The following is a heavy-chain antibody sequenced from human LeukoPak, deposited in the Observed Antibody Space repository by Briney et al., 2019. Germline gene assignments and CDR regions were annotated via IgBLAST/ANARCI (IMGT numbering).Heavy chain of an antibody. CDR3: AREGTVTNWFDP. CDR2: IYTSGST. D-gene: IGHD4-11*01. J-gene: IGHJ5*02. CDR1: GGSISSGSYY. V-gene: IGHV4-61*02. Sequence: SQTLSLTCTVSGGSISSGSYYWSWIPQPAGKGLEWIGRIYTSGSTNYNPSLKSRVTISVDTSKNQFSLKLSSVTAADTAVYYCAREGTVTNWFDPWGQGTLVTVSS.